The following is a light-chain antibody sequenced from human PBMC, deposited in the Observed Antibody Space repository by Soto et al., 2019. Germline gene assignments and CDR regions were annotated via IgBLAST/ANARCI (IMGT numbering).Light chain of an antibody. CDR3: LQDYNYPRT. V-gene: IGKV1-6*01. Sequence: AIQMTQSPSSLSASVGDRVTITCRASQDIRNDLGWYQKKPGKAPKLMIYAASSLQSGVPSRFSSRGSDTAFTLTIKSLQPEDFATYYCLQDYNYPRTFGQGTKVEIK. CDR1: QDIRND. J-gene: IGKJ1*01. CDR2: AAS.